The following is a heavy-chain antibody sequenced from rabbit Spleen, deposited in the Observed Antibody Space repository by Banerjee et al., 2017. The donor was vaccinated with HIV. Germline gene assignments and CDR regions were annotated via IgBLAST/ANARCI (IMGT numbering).Heavy chain of an antibody. V-gene: IGHV1S47*01. CDR3: ARDLAAWNSGFYGFNL. CDR2: IYNGDGTT. J-gene: IGHJ4*01. CDR1: GFGLSGDA. Sequence: DEFGGDLAQPEGSLTLTCKVSGFGLSGDAMSWGCQAPGKGPEFIACIYNGDGTTHYASLVNGRFTVSKTSSATVTLRMTSLTGAGTATYFCARDLAAWNSGFYGFNLWDPGTLVSVS. D-gene: IGHD1-1*01.